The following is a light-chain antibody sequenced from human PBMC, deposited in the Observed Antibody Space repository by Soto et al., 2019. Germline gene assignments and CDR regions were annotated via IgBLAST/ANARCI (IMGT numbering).Light chain of an antibody. J-gene: IGKJ2*01. CDR2: LGS. CDR1: QSLLHSNGYNY. Sequence: DIVMTQSPLSLPFTPGEPASISCRSSQSLLHSNGYNYLDWYLQKPGQSPQLLIYLGSNRASGVPDRFSGRGSGTDFTLNISRMEAEDVGVYYCMQSLQTPVTFGQGTKLDIK. V-gene: IGKV2-28*01. CDR3: MQSLQTPVT.